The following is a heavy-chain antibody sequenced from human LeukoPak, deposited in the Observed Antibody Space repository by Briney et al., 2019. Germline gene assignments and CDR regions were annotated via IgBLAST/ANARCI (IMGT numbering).Heavy chain of an antibody. CDR2: INEGGNVK. V-gene: IGHV3-7*01. CDR3: ARVGKNGWDFDH. J-gene: IGHJ4*02. D-gene: IGHD6-19*01. CDR1: GFTFSAYW. Sequence: GGSLRLSCGASGFTFSAYWMTWVRQAPGKGLEWVANINEGGNVKFYVDSVKGRFTISRDNTKISLYLQMYSLRAEDTAVYYCARVGKNGWDFDHWGQGTLVTVSS.